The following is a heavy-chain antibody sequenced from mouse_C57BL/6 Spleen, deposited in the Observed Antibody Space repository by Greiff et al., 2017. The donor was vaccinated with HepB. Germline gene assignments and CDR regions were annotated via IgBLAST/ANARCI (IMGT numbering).Heavy chain of an antibody. Sequence: VHVKQSGAELVRPGASVKLSCTASGFNIKDDYMHWVKQRPEQGLEWIGWIDPENGDTEYASKFQGKATITADTSSNTAYLQLSSLTSGDTAVYYCTTTVVATRYFDYWGQGTTLTVSS. D-gene: IGHD1-1*01. J-gene: IGHJ2*01. CDR2: IDPENGDT. CDR1: GFNIKDDY. CDR3: TTTVVATRYFDY. V-gene: IGHV14-4*01.